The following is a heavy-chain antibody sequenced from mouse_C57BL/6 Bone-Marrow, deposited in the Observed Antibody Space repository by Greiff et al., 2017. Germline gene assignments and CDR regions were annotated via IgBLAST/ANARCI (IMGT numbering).Heavy chain of an antibody. CDR3: ARRIYYDPWYFDV. CDR1: GYTFTSYG. V-gene: IGHV1-81*01. Sequence: VKLVESGAELARPGASVKLSCKASGYTFTSYGISWVKQRTGQGLEWIGEIYPRSGNTYYNEKFKGKATLTADKSSSTAYMELRSLTSEDSAVYFCARRIYYDPWYFDVWGTGTTVTVSS. CDR2: IYPRSGNT. J-gene: IGHJ1*03. D-gene: IGHD2-4*01.